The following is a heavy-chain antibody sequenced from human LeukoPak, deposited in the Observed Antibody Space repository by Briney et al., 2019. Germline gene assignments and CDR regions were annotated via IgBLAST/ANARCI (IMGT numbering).Heavy chain of an antibody. J-gene: IGHJ4*02. D-gene: IGHD2/OR15-2a*01. V-gene: IGHV3-53*01. CDR2: IYNDGST. Sequence: GGSLRLSCAASGFSVSTDHMSWVRQAPGKGLEWVSVIYNDGSTYYADTVKGRFTISRDNSRNTVDLLVNSLRAEDTAVYYCARVWELSYDYWGQGTLVTVSS. CDR1: GFSVSTDH. CDR3: ARVWELSYDY.